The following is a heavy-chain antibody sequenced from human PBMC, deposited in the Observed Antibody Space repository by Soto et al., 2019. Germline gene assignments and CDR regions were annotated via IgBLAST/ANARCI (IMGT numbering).Heavy chain of an antibody. D-gene: IGHD4-17*01. Sequence: QVQLVESGGGVVQPGRSLRLSCVVSGFTFSRYGFHWVRQGPDKALEWVALIYYDGSKKLYADSVKGRFTISRDDSKNTLYLQMDSLRVEDTAVYYCARDPASVTSYFDYWGQGTQVTVSS. J-gene: IGHJ4*02. V-gene: IGHV3-33*01. CDR3: ARDPASVTSYFDY. CDR2: IYYDGSKK. CDR1: GFTFSRYG.